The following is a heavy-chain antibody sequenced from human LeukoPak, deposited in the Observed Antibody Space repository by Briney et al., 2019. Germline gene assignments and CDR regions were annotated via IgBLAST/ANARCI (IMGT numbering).Heavy chain of an antibody. CDR2: IRYDGSNK. CDR1: GVTFSSYG. J-gene: IGHJ4*02. CDR3: APPMTTVTKPIDY. D-gene: IGHD4-17*01. Sequence: GGSLRLSCAASGVTFSSYGMHWVRQAPGKGLEWVAFIRYDGSNKYYADSVKGRFTISRDNSKNTLYLQMNSLRAEDTAVYYCAPPMTTVTKPIDYWGQGTLVTVSS. V-gene: IGHV3-30*02.